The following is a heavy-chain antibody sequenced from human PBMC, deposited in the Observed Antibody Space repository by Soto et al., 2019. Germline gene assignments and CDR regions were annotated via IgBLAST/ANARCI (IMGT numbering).Heavy chain of an antibody. D-gene: IGHD4-17*01. CDR3: ARTDGDYAPFDY. Sequence: SETLSLTCTVSGGSISGYYWSWIRQPPGKGLEWIGYIYYSGSTNYNPSLKSRVTISVVTSKNQFSLKLSSVTAADTAVYYCARTDGDYAPFDYWGQGTLVTVS. V-gene: IGHV4-59*01. J-gene: IGHJ4*02. CDR1: GGSISGYY. CDR2: IYYSGST.